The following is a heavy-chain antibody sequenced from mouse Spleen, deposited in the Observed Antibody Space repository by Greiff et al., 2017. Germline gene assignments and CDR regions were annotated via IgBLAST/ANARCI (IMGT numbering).Heavy chain of an antibody. V-gene: IGHV1-15*01. CDR1: GYTFTDYE. CDR2: IDPETGGT. J-gene: IGHJ1*03. D-gene: IGHD1-1*01. CDR3: TRGSRTRYFDV. Sequence: QVQLKESGAELVRPGASVTLSCKASGYTFTDYEMHWVKQTPVHGLEWIGAIDPETGGTAYNQKFKGKAILTADKSSSTAYMELRSLTSEDSAVYYCTRGSRTRYFDVWGTGTTVTVSS.